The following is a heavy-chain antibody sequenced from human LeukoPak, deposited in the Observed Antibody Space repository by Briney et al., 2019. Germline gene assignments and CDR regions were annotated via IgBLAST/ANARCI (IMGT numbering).Heavy chain of an antibody. CDR3: ARLTPTYSSSSGGCLDY. V-gene: IGHV5-51*01. CDR2: IYPGDSNT. D-gene: IGHD6-6*01. Sequence: GESLQISCKGSGYSFTSYWIGWVRQMPGKGLGWMWIIYPGDSNTSYSPSFQRHATTSADKSISTAYLQWSSLKASDTAMYYCARLTPTYSSSSGGCLDYWGQGTLVTVSS. CDR1: GYSFTSYW. J-gene: IGHJ4*02.